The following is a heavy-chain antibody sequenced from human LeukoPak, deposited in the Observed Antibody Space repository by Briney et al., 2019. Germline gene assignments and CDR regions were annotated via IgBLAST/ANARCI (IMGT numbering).Heavy chain of an antibody. V-gene: IGHV3-9*01. CDR1: GFTFHDYA. D-gene: IGHD3-10*02. J-gene: IGHJ6*04. CDR2: ISWNSGII. Sequence: GGSLRLSCAASGFTFHDYAMHWVRQTPGKGLEWVSGISWNSGIIGYADSVKGRFTISRDNAKNSLYLQMNSLRAEDTAVYYCAELGITMIGGVWGKGTTVTISP. CDR3: AELGITMIGGV.